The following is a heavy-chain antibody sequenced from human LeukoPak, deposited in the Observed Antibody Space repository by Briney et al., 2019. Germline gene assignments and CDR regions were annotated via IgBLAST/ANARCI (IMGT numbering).Heavy chain of an antibody. V-gene: IGHV3-23*01. CDR2: IGASGADT. CDR3: ARRPRDSSGYYLGAFHA. CDR1: GFTFGSYA. J-gene: IGHJ3*01. Sequence: GGSLRLSCGASGFTFGSYAMTWVRQAPGKGLDWVSVIGASGADTYYADSVKGRFTISRDNAKNTLYLHMRSLRAEDTAVYFCARRPRDSSGYYLGAFHAWGQGTTVTVSS. D-gene: IGHD3-22*01.